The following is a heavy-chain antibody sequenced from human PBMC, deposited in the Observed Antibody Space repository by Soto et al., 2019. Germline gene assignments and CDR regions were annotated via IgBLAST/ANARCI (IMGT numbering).Heavy chain of an antibody. V-gene: IGHV1-69*04. CDR2: IIPILGIA. CDR3: ARDLGSGSYWELNWFDP. Sequence: SVKVSCKASGGTFSSYTISWVRQAPGQGLEWMGRIIPILGIANYAQKFQGRVTITADKSTSTAYMELSSLRSEDTAVYYCARDLGSGSYWELNWFDPRGKGTLVTVSS. CDR1: GGTFSSYT. J-gene: IGHJ5*02. D-gene: IGHD3-10*01.